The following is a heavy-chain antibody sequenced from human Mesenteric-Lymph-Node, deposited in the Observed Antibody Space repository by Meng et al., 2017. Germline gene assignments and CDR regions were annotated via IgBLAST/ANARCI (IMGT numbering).Heavy chain of an antibody. D-gene: IGHD3-10*01. J-gene: IGHJ4*02. Sequence: GESLKISCKGSGYSFTSYWIGWVRQMPGKGLEWVGIIYPGNSYTRYSPSFQGQVTISADNSISTAYLQWSSLRASDTAVYYCGRRFYGSGIIDYWGQGTLVTVSS. CDR2: IYPGNSYT. CDR1: GYSFTSYW. V-gene: IGHV5-51*01. CDR3: GRRFYGSGIIDY.